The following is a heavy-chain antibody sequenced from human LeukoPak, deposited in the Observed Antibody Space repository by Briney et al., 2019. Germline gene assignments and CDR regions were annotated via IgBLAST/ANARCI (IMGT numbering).Heavy chain of an antibody. CDR1: GFTFSNYG. CDR2: LSGSDTNT. V-gene: IGHV3-23*01. D-gene: IGHD1-26*01. CDR3: ARVALLKAVPIRPFSESLNFDF. J-gene: IGHJ4*02. Sequence: PGGSLRLSCAASGFTFSNYGMTWVRQAPGKGLEWVSALSGSDTNTYHADSVKGRITISRDNSKDTLYLQMNSLRAEDTATYYCARVALLKAVPIRPFSESLNFDFWGQGALVTVSS.